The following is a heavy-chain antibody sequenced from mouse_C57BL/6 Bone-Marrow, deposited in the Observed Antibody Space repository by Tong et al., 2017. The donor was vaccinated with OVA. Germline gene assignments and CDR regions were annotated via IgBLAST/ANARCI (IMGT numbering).Heavy chain of an antibody. Sequence: EVQLQESGGGLVQSGRSLRLSCATSGFTFSDFYMEWVRQAPGKGLEWIAASRNKANDYTTEYSASVKGRFIVSRDTSQSILYLQMNALRAEDTAIYYCAREIYYDYDQFAYWGQGTLVTVSA. CDR1: GFTFSDFY. J-gene: IGHJ3*01. D-gene: IGHD2-4*01. CDR3: AREIYYDYDQFAY. V-gene: IGHV7-1*01. CDR2: SRNKANDYTT.